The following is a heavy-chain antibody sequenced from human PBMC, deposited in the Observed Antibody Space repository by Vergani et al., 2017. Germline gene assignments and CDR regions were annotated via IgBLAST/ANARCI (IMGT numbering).Heavy chain of an antibody. D-gene: IGHD2-2*01. CDR3: ARVRLVPAAIYYMDV. CDR1: GGSISSYY. Sequence: QVQLQESGPGLVKPSETLSLTCTVSGGSISSYYWSWIRQPPGKGLEWIGYIYYSGSTNYNPSLKSRVTISVDTSKNQFSLKLSSVTAADTAVYYCARVRLVPAAIYYMDVWGKGTTVTVS. V-gene: IGHV4-59*01. J-gene: IGHJ6*03. CDR2: IYYSGST.